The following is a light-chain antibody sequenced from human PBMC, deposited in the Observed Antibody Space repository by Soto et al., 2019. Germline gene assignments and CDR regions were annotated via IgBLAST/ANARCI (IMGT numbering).Light chain of an antibody. CDR3: QQRNVWPPIT. CDR1: QSIHTS. J-gene: IGKJ5*01. V-gene: IGKV3-11*01. Sequence: VLTQSPATLSLSPGERATLSCRASQSIHTSLAWYQQKPGQPPQLVVYDSTLRANGVPDRFGGSRSGTEVTLTINTLDPEDFAVYYCQQRNVWPPITFGQGTRLEI. CDR2: DST.